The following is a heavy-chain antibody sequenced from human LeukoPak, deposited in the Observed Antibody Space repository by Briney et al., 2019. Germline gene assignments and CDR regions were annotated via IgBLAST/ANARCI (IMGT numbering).Heavy chain of an antibody. Sequence: PGGSLRLSCAASGFTFSNYALNWVRQAPGKGLEWVSGVSGGGSSTYYADSVKGRFTISRENSKNMLYLQMNSLRAEDTAVYYCAKDLYTSRYACCFDYWGQGTLVTVSS. CDR1: GFTFSNYA. CDR2: VSGGGSST. CDR3: AKDLYTSRYACCFDY. D-gene: IGHD6-13*01. J-gene: IGHJ4*02. V-gene: IGHV3-23*01.